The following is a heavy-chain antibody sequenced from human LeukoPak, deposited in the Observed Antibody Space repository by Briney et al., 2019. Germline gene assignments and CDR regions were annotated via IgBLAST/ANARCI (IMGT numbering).Heavy chain of an antibody. D-gene: IGHD6-19*01. CDR2: MYLGGTT. CDR3: AGLEGRYSTDWFYFFDY. CDR1: GGSISSLNL. Sequence: SGTLSLTCIVSGGSISSLNLWSWLRQPPGKGLEWIGEMYLGGTTNFNPSLKSRVTILIDKSKNQLSLQLTSVTAADTAVYYCAGLEGRYSTDWFYFFDYWGQGALVTVSS. J-gene: IGHJ4*02. V-gene: IGHV4-4*02.